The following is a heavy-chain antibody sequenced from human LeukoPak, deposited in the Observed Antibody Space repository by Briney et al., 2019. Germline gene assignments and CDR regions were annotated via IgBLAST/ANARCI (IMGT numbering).Heavy chain of an antibody. CDR1: GYTFTNYG. J-gene: IGHJ4*02. Sequence: ASVKVSCKASGYTFTNYGMGWVRQAPGQGLEWMGWISAHNGNTNYAQKFQGRVTMTTDTSTNTAYMELRSLRSDDAAVYYCARDSDTRVIAAKFAYWGQGTLVTVSS. CDR2: ISAHNGNT. D-gene: IGHD6-13*01. CDR3: ARDSDTRVIAAKFAY. V-gene: IGHV1-18*01.